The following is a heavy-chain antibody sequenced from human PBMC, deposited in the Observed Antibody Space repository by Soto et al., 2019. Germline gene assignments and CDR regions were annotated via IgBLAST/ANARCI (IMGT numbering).Heavy chain of an antibody. CDR1: GGSIGSYY. CDR3: ARGGWRQIDY. Sequence: QVQLQESGPGLVKPSETLSLTCSVSGGSIGSYYWSWIRQPPGKGLESIGYIYYSGSTNYNPSLTSRVPISVDTSKNQFSLKLSSVTAADTAVYYCARGGWRQIDYWGQGTLVTVSS. D-gene: IGHD3-3*01. CDR2: IYYSGST. J-gene: IGHJ4*02. V-gene: IGHV4-59*08.